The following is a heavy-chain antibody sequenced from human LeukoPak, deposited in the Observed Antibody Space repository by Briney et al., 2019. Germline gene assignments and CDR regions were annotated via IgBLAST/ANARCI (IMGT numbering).Heavy chain of an antibody. D-gene: IGHD3-22*01. CDR3: ARDTHLVGSNGYPFDY. V-gene: IGHV1-46*01. CDR1: GHTFTSYY. Sequence: ATVRASCEASGHTFTSYYMHWVRQAPGQGLECMEIINHSGGSTSYAQKFQGRVTMTRDTSTSTVYMELSSLRSEDTAVYYCARDTHLVGSNGYPFDYWGQGTLVTVSS. J-gene: IGHJ4*02. CDR2: INHSGGST.